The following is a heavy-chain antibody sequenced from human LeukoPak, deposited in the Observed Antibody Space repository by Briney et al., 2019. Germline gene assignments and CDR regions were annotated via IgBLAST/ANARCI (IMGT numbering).Heavy chain of an antibody. CDR3: AKARGYDILTGYYNGFDY. J-gene: IGHJ4*02. D-gene: IGHD3-9*01. CDR1: GFTFSSYA. Sequence: PGGSLRLSCAASGFTFSSYAMSWVRQAPGKGLEWVSAISGSGGSTYYADSVKGRFTISRDNSKNTLYLQMNSLRAEDTAVYYCAKARGYDILTGYYNGFDYWGQGTLVTVSS. CDR2: ISGSGGST. V-gene: IGHV3-23*01.